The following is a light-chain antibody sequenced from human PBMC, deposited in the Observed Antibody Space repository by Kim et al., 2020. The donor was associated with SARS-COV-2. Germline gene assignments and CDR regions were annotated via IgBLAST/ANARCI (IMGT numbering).Light chain of an antibody. Sequence: NFMLTQPHSVSESPGKTVTLSCTRSSGSIATNSVQWYQQRPGSAPTTVIYEDNQRPSGVPDRFSGSIDSSSNSASLTISGLKTEDEADYYCQSYDSSNPVVFGGGTQLTVL. CDR1: SGSIATNS. J-gene: IGLJ2*01. CDR3: QSYDSSNPVV. V-gene: IGLV6-57*04. CDR2: EDN.